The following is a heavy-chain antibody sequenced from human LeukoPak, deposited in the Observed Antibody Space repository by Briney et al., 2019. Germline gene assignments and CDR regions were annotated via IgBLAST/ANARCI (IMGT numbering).Heavy chain of an antibody. D-gene: IGHD2-2*02. CDR2: IKQDGSEK. J-gene: IGHJ4*02. CDR1: GFTFSTYW. CDR3: ARDQLYCGGPTCYRTGDDS. Sequence: GGSLRLSCAASGFTFSTYWMSWVRQAPGKGLEWVANIKQDGSEKYYIDSVKGRFTISRDNAKNSLYLQMNSLRAEDTAVYYCARDQLYCGGPTCYRTGDDSWGQGTLVTVSS. V-gene: IGHV3-7*01.